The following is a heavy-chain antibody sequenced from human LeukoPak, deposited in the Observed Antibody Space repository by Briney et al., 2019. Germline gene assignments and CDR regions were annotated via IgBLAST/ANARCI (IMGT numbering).Heavy chain of an antibody. CDR1: GFSFSSYS. J-gene: IGHJ3*02. CDR3: AKRYYYGSGSRPDAFDI. CDR2: ISSSSSYI. D-gene: IGHD3-10*01. V-gene: IGHV3-21*01. Sequence: GGSLRLSCVASGFSFSSYSMNWVRQAPGKGLEWVSSISSSSSYIYYADSVKGRFTISRDNAKNSLYLQMNSLRAEDSAVYYCAKRYYYGSGSRPDAFDIWGQGTMVTVSS.